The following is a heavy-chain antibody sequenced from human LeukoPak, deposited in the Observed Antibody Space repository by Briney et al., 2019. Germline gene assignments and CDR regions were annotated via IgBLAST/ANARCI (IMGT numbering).Heavy chain of an antibody. V-gene: IGHV3-15*01. CDR3: TTDRLRVAATVKYYFDY. D-gene: IGHD2-15*01. J-gene: IGHJ4*02. CDR2: IKSKTDGGTT. Sequence: PGGSLRLSCAASGFTFSNAWMSWVRQAPGKGLEWVGRIKSKTDGGTTDYAAPVKGRFTIPRDDSENTLYLQMNSLKTEDTALYYCTTDRLRVAATVKYYFDYWGQGTLVTVSS. CDR1: GFTFSNAW.